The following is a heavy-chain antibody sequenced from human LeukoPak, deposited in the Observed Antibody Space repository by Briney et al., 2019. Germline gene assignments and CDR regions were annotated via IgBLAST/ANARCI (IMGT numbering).Heavy chain of an antibody. Sequence: ASVKVSCKASGGTFTSYAISWVRQAPGQGLEWMGGIIPFFGTANYAQRLQGRVTITADESTSTAYMELSSLRSEDTAVYYCANGALEICSSTTCYLDYWGQGTLVTVSS. CDR3: ANGALEICSSTTCYLDY. CDR2: IIPFFGTA. D-gene: IGHD2-2*01. J-gene: IGHJ4*02. CDR1: GGTFTSYA. V-gene: IGHV1-69*13.